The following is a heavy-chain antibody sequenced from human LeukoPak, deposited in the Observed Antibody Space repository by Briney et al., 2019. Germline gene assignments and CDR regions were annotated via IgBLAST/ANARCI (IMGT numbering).Heavy chain of an antibody. V-gene: IGHV1-18*01. D-gene: IGHD2-21*02. CDR3: SRDPSGAYCGGDCLDNWFDP. J-gene: IGHJ5*02. CDR2: ISAYNGNT. Sequence: ASVKVSCKASGYTFTSYGIIWVRQAPGQGLEWMGWISAYNGNTNYAQKLQGRVTMTTDTSTSTAYMELRSLRSDDTAVYYCSRDPSGAYCGGDCLDNWFDPWGQGTLVTVSS. CDR1: GYTFTSYG.